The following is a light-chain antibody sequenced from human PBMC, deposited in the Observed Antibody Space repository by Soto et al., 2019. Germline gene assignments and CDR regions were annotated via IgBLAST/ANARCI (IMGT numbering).Light chain of an antibody. Sequence: DIQMTQSPSTLSASVGDRVTITCRASQSINNWLAWYQQKPGKAPILLSYKASSLESGVPSRFSGSGSGTEFSLTINSLQPDDFATYCCQQYKSYPWTFGQGTKVEIK. CDR3: QQYKSYPWT. J-gene: IGKJ1*01. CDR2: KAS. CDR1: QSINNW. V-gene: IGKV1-5*03.